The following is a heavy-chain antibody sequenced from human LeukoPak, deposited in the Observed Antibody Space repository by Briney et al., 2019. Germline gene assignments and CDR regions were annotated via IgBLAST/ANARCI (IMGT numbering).Heavy chain of an antibody. V-gene: IGHV1-8*01. CDR2: MSPNSGDT. CDR1: GYTFTNLD. J-gene: IGHJ4*02. Sequence: ALVKVSCKTSGYTFTNLDINWLRQAPGQGLEWMGWMSPNSGDTGYAQKFQGRVSMTRDIFKSTAYMELSSLRSEDTAIYYCASNPPNTGDFYYWGLGTLVTVSS. CDR3: ASNPPNTGDFYY. D-gene: IGHD1-1*01.